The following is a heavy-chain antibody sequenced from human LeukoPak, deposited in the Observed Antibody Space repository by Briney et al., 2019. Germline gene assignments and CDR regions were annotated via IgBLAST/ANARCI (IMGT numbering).Heavy chain of an antibody. CDR3: ARGPVLYYDGGGYYSFDY. V-gene: IGHV4-34*01. CDR2: INHSGST. J-gene: IGHJ4*02. D-gene: IGHD3-22*01. Sequence: SETLSLTCVVYGGSFSANYWSWIRQPPGRGQEWVGEINHSGSTKYNPSLKSRVNIAVDTSKNQFSLKLSSVTAADTAVYYCARGPVLYYDGGGYYSFDYWGQGTLVTVSS. CDR1: GGSFSANY.